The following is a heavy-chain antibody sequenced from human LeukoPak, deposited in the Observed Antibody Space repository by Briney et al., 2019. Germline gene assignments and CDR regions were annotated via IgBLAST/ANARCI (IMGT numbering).Heavy chain of an antibody. Sequence: GGSLRLSCAASGFTFSSYEMNWVRQAPGKGLEWVSYISSSGTTTYYAASVKGRFTISRDNAKNSLYLQMNSLRAEDTAVYYCASAAESAVDPYDYWGQGTLVTVSS. V-gene: IGHV3-48*03. D-gene: IGHD6-19*01. J-gene: IGHJ4*02. CDR1: GFTFSSYE. CDR3: ASAAESAVDPYDY. CDR2: ISSSGTTT.